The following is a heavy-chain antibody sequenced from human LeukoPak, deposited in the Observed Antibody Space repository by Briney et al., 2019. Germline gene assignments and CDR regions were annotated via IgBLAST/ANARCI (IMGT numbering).Heavy chain of an antibody. CDR3: ARVGLRSYFDY. CDR2: IIPIFGTA. D-gene: IGHD4-17*01. CDR1: GGTFSSYA. Sequence: GASVKVSCKASGGTFSSYAISWVRQAPGQGLEWMGGIIPIFGTANYAQKFQGRVTITRDTSASAAYMELSSLRSEDTAVYYCARVGLRSYFDYWGQGTLVTVSS. J-gene: IGHJ4*02. V-gene: IGHV1-69*05.